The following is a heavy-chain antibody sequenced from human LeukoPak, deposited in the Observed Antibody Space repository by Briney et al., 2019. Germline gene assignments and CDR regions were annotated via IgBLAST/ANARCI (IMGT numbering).Heavy chain of an antibody. CDR3: AVFYYYGSGSYAVDY. CDR1: GYTFTNYD. D-gene: IGHD3-10*01. CDR2: MNPNSGNT. Sequence: ASVKVSCKASGYTFTNYDINWVRQATGQGLEWMGWMNPNSGNTDYAQKFQGRVTMTRNTSISTAYMELSSLRSEDTAVYYCAVFYYYGSGSYAVDYWGQGTLVTVSS. J-gene: IGHJ4*02. V-gene: IGHV1-8*01.